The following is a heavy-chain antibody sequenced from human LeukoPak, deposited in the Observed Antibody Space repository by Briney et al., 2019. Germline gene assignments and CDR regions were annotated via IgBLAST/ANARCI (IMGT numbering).Heavy chain of an antibody. CDR1: GGSISSGSYY. D-gene: IGHD5-18*01. CDR3: ARHGGYSSPPHY. V-gene: IGHV4-61*02. J-gene: IGHJ4*02. CDR2: IYTSGST. Sequence: PSQTLSLTCTVSGGSISSGSYYWSWIRQPAGKGLEWIGRIYTSGSTNYNPSLKSRVTISVDTSKNQFSLKLSSVTAADTAVYYCARHGGYSSPPHYWGQGTLVTVSS.